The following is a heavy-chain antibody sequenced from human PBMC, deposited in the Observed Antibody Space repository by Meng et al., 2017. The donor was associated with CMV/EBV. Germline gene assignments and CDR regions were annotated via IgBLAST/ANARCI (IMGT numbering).Heavy chain of an antibody. Sequence: GESLKISCAASGFTFSSYGMHWVRQAPGKGLEWVAVIWYDGSNKYYADSVKGRFTISRDNSKNTLYLQMNSLRAEDTAVYYCAKDSREYQPYYYGMGVWGQGATVTVSS. CDR1: GFTFSSYG. CDR2: IWYDGSNK. V-gene: IGHV3-33*06. CDR3: AKDSREYQPYYYGMGV. D-gene: IGHD2-2*01. J-gene: IGHJ6*02.